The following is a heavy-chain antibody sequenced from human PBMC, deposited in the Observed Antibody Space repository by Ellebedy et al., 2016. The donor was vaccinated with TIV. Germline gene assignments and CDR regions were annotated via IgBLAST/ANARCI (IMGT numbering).Heavy chain of an antibody. CDR2: INQDATKT. J-gene: IGHJ3*02. CDR1: GFSFRSYW. CDR3: ATDGSYGDYLSPAHASVM. D-gene: IGHD4-17*01. V-gene: IGHV3-7*01. Sequence: GGSLRLSCAASGFSFRSYWMTWVRQAPGKGLEWVANINQDATKTFYVDSVEGRFTISRDNAKNSLFLQMNSLGVEDTAVYDCATDGSYGDYLSPAHASVMWGQGTLVSVSS.